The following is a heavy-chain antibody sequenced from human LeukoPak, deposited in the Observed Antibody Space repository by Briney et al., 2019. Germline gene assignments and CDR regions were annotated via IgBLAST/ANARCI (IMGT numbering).Heavy chain of an antibody. CDR1: GYSISSGYY. D-gene: IGHD3-10*01. V-gene: IGHV4-38-2*02. CDR3: ASRGFGADNWFDP. CDR2: IYHSGST. J-gene: IGHJ5*02. Sequence: SETLSLTCTVSGYSISSGYYWGWIRQPPGKGLEWIGSIYHSGSTYYNPSLKSRVTISVDTSKNQFSLKLSSVTAADTAVYYCASRGFGADNWFDPWGQGTLVTVSS.